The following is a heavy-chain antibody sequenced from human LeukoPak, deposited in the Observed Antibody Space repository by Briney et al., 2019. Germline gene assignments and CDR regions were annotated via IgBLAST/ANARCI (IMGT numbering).Heavy chain of an antibody. CDR1: GYTFINYD. J-gene: IGHJ5*02. V-gene: IGHV1-8*01. CDR3: AKDRYSYAFEYSDS. D-gene: IGHD5-18*01. CDR2: MSANSGNT. Sequence: ASVKVSCKTSGYTFINYDINWVRQATGQGLEWLGWMSANSGNTGYAQKFQGRVSMTRATSISTAYLELSSLTFEDTAVYYCAKDRYSYAFEYSDSWGQGTLVTVSS.